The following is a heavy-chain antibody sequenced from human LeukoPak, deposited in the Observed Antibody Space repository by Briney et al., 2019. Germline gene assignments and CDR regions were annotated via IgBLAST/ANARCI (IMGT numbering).Heavy chain of an antibody. D-gene: IGHD3-16*01. Sequence: SVKVSCKASGGTLSTYAFTWVRQAPGQGLEWMGGIIPAFQTADSAQKFQGRVTMTADESTGIVYMERSSLTDDDTAVYYCARDWGPRVKASYDLWGQGTMVTVSS. J-gene: IGHJ3*01. V-gene: IGHV1-69*01. CDR3: ARDWGPRVKASYDL. CDR1: GGTLSTYA. CDR2: IIPAFQTA.